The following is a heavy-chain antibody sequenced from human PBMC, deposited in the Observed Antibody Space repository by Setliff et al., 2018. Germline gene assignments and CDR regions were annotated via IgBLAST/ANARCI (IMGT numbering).Heavy chain of an antibody. CDR2: IYTSWST. CDR3: ARDRSTVIRGVTSFFYYYMDV. V-gene: IGHV4-61*09. CDR1: GDSISSRTYY. J-gene: IGHJ6*03. Sequence: SETLSLTCTVSGDSISSRTYYWSWIRQPAGKGLEWIGHIYTSWSTIYNPSLKSRLTISLDTSKNQFSLKLRSVTAADTAVYYCARDRSTVIRGVTSFFYYYMDVWGGGTTVTVSS. D-gene: IGHD3-10*01.